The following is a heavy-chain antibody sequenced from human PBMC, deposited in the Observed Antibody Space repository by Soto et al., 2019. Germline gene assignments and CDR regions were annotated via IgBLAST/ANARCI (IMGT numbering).Heavy chain of an antibody. CDR3: AGSLWLGEYYYGVDV. Sequence: PGESLKISCKGSGYSFTSYWIGWVRQMPGKGLEWMGIIYPGDSDTRYSPSFQGQVTISADKSISTAYLQWSSLKASDTAMYYCAGSLWLGEYYYGVDVWGQGTTVTVSS. CDR1: GYSFTSYW. D-gene: IGHD3-10*01. J-gene: IGHJ6*02. CDR2: IYPGDSDT. V-gene: IGHV5-51*01.